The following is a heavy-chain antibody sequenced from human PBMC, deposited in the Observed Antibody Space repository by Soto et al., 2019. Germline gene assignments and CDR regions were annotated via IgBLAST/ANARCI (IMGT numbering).Heavy chain of an antibody. V-gene: IGHV3-30*07. CDR1: GFTFSSYA. CDR2: MSSDGSNQ. Sequence: QVQLVESGGGVVQPGRSLRLSCAASGFTFSSYAMHWVHQAPGKGLARVAVMSSDGSNQDYADSVKGRFTISREKSKNSLYLQMNRLIVEDTAVYDCAKVGECGSSWYNWLDPWGQGTLVTVSS. D-gene: IGHD6-13*01. J-gene: IGHJ5*02. CDR3: AKVGECGSSWYNWLDP.